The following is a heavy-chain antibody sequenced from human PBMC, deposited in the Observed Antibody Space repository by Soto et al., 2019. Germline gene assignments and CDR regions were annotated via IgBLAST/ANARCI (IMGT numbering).Heavy chain of an antibody. Sequence: QVQLVQSGAEVKKPGASVKVSCKASGYTFTGYYINWVRQAPGQGLEWMGWINPNTGGTHFAQRFQGRVTMTRDTSTSTAYMELSRLRSDDTAVYYCARGDSSTWYDYWGQGTLVTVSS. J-gene: IGHJ4*02. V-gene: IGHV1-2*02. D-gene: IGHD6-13*01. CDR3: ARGDSSTWYDY. CDR2: INPNTGGT. CDR1: GYTFTGYY.